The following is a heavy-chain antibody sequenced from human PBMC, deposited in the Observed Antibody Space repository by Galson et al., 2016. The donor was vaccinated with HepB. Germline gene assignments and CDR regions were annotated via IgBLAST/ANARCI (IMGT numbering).Heavy chain of an antibody. CDR1: GFTVSSSY. CDR3: ARVPGYYYGMDV. V-gene: IGHV3-53*01. J-gene: IGHJ6*02. Sequence: SLRLSCAASGFTVSSSYMNWVRRAPGKGLEWVSVIYSGGTAYFADYGGSTYYAYADSVKGRVNISRDNSKNTLYLEMDSLRTEDTAVYYCARVPGYYYGMDVGGQGTTVTVSS. CDR2: IYSGGTA.